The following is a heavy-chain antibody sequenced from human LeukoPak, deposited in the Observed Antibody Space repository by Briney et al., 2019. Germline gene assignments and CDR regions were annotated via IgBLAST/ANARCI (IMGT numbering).Heavy chain of an antibody. CDR2: IKSDGSFT. CDR1: GFVFSGHW. Sequence: GGPLRLSCAASGFVFSGHWMHWVRQTPGKGLVWVARIKSDGSFTTYADSVKGRFTISRDNAKDTLFLQMNSPRVVDTAVYYCTKSDWFDSWGQGTVVTVSS. V-gene: IGHV3-74*01. J-gene: IGHJ5*01. CDR3: TKSDWFDS.